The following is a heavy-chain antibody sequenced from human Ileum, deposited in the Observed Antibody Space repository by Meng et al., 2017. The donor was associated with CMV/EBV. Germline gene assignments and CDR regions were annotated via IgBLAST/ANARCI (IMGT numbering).Heavy chain of an antibody. D-gene: IGHD4-17*01. CDR2: INAGGST. CDR3: AREENTVNQFEY. CDR1: GGSISTYY. J-gene: IGHJ4*02. Sequence: QVPRQESGPGLGKPSETPSLTRAVSGGSISTYYWTWVRQPAGKGLEWIGRINAGGSTNDNPSLKSRVTMSVDTSKNQFSLKVTSVTAADTAVYYCAREENTVNQFEYWGQGTLVTVSS. V-gene: IGHV4-4*07.